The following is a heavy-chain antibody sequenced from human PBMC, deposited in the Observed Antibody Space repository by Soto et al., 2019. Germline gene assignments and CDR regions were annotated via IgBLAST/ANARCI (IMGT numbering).Heavy chain of an antibody. J-gene: IGHJ5*02. D-gene: IGHD1-1*01. V-gene: IGHV4-4*07. Sequence: SSETLSLTCTVSGASISGFYWSWIRKSAGKGLEWIGRIYATGTTDYNPSLKSRVMMSVDTSKKQFSLKLRSVTDADTAVYYCVRDGTKTLRDWFDPWGQG. CDR3: VRDGTKTLRDWFDP. CDR1: GASISGFY. CDR2: IYATGTT.